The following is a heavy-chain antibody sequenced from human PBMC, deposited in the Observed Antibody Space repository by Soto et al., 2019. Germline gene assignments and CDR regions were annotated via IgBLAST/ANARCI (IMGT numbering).Heavy chain of an antibody. V-gene: IGHV1-69*06. Sequence: QVQLVQSGAEVKKPGSSVKVSCKASGGTFSSYAISWVRQAPGQGLEWMGGIIPIFGTANYAQKFQGRVTITADKSTSTAYMELSSLRSDDTAVYYCARARYDYVWGSLNYWGQGTLVTVSS. CDR2: IIPIFGTA. CDR1: GGTFSSYA. J-gene: IGHJ4*02. CDR3: ARARYDYVWGSLNY. D-gene: IGHD3-16*01.